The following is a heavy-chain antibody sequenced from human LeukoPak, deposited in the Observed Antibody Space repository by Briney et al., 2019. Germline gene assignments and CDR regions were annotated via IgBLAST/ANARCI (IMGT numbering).Heavy chain of an antibody. J-gene: IGHJ6*03. V-gene: IGHV1-2*02. CDR2: INPNSGGT. CDR1: GYIFTDYF. CDR3: ARDGSFPNYYDSSAMDV. Sequence: ASVKVSCKASGYIFTDYFMNWVRQAPGQGLEWMGWINPNSGGTNYAQKFQGRVTMTRDTSISTAYMELSRLRSDDTAVYYCARDGSFPNYYDSSAMDVWGKGTTVTISS. D-gene: IGHD3-22*01.